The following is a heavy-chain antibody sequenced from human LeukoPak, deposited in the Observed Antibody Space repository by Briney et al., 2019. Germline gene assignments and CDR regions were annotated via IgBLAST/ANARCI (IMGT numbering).Heavy chain of an antibody. Sequence: PGGSLRLSCAASGFTFSDYYMSWIRQAPGKGLEWVSYISSSGSTIYYADSVKGRFTISRDNAKNSLYLQMNSLRAEDTAVYYCARCQAPYYYYMDVWGKGTTVTVSS. D-gene: IGHD5/OR15-5a*01. CDR1: GFTFSDYY. J-gene: IGHJ6*03. CDR2: ISSSGSTI. V-gene: IGHV3-11*04. CDR3: ARCQAPYYYYMDV.